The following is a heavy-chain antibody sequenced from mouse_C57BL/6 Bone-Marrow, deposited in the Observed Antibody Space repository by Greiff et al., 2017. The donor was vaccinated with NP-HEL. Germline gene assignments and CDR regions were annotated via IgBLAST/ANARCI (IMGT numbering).Heavy chain of an antibody. CDR1: GFNIKDDY. V-gene: IGHV14-4*01. CDR2: IDPENGDT. Sequence: VQLQQSGAELVRPGASVKLSCTASGFNIKDDYMHWVKQRPEQGLEWIGWIDPENGDTEYASKFQGKATITADTSSNTAYLQLSSLTSEDTAVYYCTTKPNYYAMDYWGQGTSVTVSS. J-gene: IGHJ4*01. CDR3: TTKPNYYAMDY.